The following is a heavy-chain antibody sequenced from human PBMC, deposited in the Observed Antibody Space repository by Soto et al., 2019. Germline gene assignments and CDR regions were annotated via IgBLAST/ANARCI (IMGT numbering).Heavy chain of an antibody. CDR2: ISSDGITI. CDR1: GFTFSNCW. Sequence: GGSLRLSCAASGFTFSNCWTHWVRQPPGKGLVWVALISSDGITISYADSVKGRFTISRDNAKSTLYLQMNSLRAEDTAMYYCVRARGYYGMDVWGQGTAVTVSS. J-gene: IGHJ6*02. CDR3: VRARGYYGMDV. V-gene: IGHV3-74*01.